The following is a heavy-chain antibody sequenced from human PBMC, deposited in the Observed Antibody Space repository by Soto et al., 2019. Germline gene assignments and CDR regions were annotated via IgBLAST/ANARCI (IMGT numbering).Heavy chain of an antibody. J-gene: IGHJ4*02. CDR3: AKTEGYDFWSGYWFDY. Sequence: LRLSCAASGFTFSSYAMSWVRQAPGKGLEWVSAISGSGGSTYYADSVKGRFTISRDNSKNTLYLQMNSLRAEDTAVYYCAKTEGYDFWSGYWFDYWGQGTLVTVSS. CDR1: GFTFSSYA. V-gene: IGHV3-23*01. D-gene: IGHD3-3*01. CDR2: ISGSGGST.